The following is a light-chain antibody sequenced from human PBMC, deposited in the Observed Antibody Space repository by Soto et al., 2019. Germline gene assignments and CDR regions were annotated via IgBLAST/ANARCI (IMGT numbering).Light chain of an antibody. Sequence: DIQMTQSPSTLSASVGDRVTINCRASQSVSTWLAWYQQKPGKAPKVLIFDASTLESGVPSRFSGSGSGTDYTLTISSLQPEDFAVYYCQQYNSYSEAFGQGTKVDIK. J-gene: IGKJ1*01. CDR3: QQYNSYSEA. CDR2: DAS. CDR1: QSVSTW. V-gene: IGKV1-5*01.